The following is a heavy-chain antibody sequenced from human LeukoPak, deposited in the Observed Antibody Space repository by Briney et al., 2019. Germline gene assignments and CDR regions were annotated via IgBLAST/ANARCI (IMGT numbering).Heavy chain of an antibody. CDR1: GFTFSSYA. V-gene: IGHV3-23*01. D-gene: IGHD3-22*01. Sequence: GGSLRLSCAASGFTFSSYAMSWVRQAPGKGLEWVSAISGSGGSTYYADSVKGRFTISRDNSKNTLYLQMNSLRVEDTAVYYCAKRGSSGYVTAYYFDYWGQGTPVTVSS. CDR3: AKRGSSGYVTAYYFDY. CDR2: ISGSGGST. J-gene: IGHJ4*02.